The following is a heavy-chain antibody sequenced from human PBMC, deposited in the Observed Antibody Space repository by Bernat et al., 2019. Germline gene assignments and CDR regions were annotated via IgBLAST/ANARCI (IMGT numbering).Heavy chain of an antibody. CDR3: AASGYGTIDI. V-gene: IGHV3-23*01. CDR1: GFTSSSHA. CDR2: ISNSGGSA. J-gene: IGHJ3*02. Sequence: EVQLLESGGGLVQPGGSLRLSCAASGFTSSSHAMSWVRQAPGKGLEWVSTISNSGGSAYHADSVKGRFTISRDNPKNTLSLQMNNLRAEDTAVYYCAASGYGTIDIWGQGTMVTVS. D-gene: IGHD3-22*01.